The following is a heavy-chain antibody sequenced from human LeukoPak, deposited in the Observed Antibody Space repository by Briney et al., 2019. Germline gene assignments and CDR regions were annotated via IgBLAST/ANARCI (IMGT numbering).Heavy chain of an antibody. D-gene: IGHD3-10*01. V-gene: IGHV3-23*01. CDR3: AKSSYYGSGSYPIPTDY. CDR2: ISGSGGST. Sequence: PGGSLRLSCAASGFTFSSYAMSWVRQAPGKGLEWVSAISGSGGSTYYADSVEGRFTISRDNSKNTLYLQMNSLRAEDTAVYYCAKSSYYGSGSYPIPTDYWGQGTLVTVSS. CDR1: GFTFSSYA. J-gene: IGHJ4*02.